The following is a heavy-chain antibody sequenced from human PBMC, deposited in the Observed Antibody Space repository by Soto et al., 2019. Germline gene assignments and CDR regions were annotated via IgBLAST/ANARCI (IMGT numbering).Heavy chain of an antibody. CDR3: ARFQWLVSNYCYYGMDV. CDR1: GGSINTFY. CDR2: IYYSGST. D-gene: IGHD6-19*01. Sequence: PSETLSLTCTVSVSGGSINTFYWSWIRQPPGKGLEWIGYIYYSGSTNYNPYLKSRVTISVDTSKNQFSLKLSSVTAADTAVYYCARFQWLVSNYCYYGMDVWGQGTTVTVSS. V-gene: IGHV4-59*01. J-gene: IGHJ6*02.